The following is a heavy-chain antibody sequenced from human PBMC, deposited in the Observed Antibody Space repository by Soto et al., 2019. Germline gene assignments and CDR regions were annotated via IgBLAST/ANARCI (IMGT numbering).Heavy chain of an antibody. D-gene: IGHD3-10*01. Sequence: XDTLSLTCAVYGGSFSGYYWSLIRQPPGKGLEWIGEINHSGSTNYNPSLKSRVTISVDTSKNQFSLKLSSVTAADTAVYYCARGPRGYYGSGSYDYWGQGTLVTVSS. CDR3: ARGPRGYYGSGSYDY. CDR2: INHSGST. J-gene: IGHJ4*02. V-gene: IGHV4-34*01. CDR1: GGSFSGYY.